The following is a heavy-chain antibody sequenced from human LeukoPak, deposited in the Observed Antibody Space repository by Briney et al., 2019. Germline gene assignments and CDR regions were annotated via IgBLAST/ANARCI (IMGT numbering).Heavy chain of an antibody. CDR3: ARARDVVLMVYEDWFDS. D-gene: IGHD2-8*01. V-gene: IGHV4-34*01. J-gene: IGHJ5*01. CDR2: INHSGST. CDR1: GGSFSGYY. Sequence: SETLSLTCAVYGGSFSGYYWSWIRQPPGKGLEWIGEINHSGSTNYNPSLESRVTISVDTSKNQFSLKLSSVTAADTAVYYCARARDVVLMVYEDWFDSWGQGTLVTVSS.